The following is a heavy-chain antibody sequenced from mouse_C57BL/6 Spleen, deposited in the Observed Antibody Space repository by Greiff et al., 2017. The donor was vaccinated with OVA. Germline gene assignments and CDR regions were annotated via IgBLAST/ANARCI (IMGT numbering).Heavy chain of an antibody. D-gene: IGHD4-1*01. CDR3: ARTGKDYAMDY. CDR1: GYSITSGYD. V-gene: IGHV3-1*01. J-gene: IGHJ4*01. Sequence: DVKLQESGPGMVKPSQSLSLTCTVTGYSITSGYDWHWIRHFPGNKLEWMGYISYSGSTNYNPSLKSRISITHDTSKNHFFLKLNSVTTEDTATYDCARTGKDYAMDYWGQGTSVTVSS. CDR2: ISYSGST.